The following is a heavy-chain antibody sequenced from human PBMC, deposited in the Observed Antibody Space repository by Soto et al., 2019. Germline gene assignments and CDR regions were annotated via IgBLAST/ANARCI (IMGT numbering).Heavy chain of an antibody. Sequence: PGGSLRLSCAASGFTFSSYGMHWVRQAPGKGLEWVAVIWYDGSNKYYADSVKGRFTISRDNSKNTLYLQMNSLRAEDTAVYYCAREVRGYCSGGSCSIGNYYYYYMDVWGKGTTVTVSS. CDR2: IWYDGSNK. V-gene: IGHV3-33*01. CDR3: AREVRGYCSGGSCSIGNYYYYYMDV. CDR1: GFTFSSYG. D-gene: IGHD2-15*01. J-gene: IGHJ6*03.